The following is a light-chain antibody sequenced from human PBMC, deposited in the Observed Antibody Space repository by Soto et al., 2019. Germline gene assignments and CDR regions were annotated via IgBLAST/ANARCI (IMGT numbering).Light chain of an antibody. CDR3: QHYGISCT. CDR2: GTP. CDR1: QSVTYNY. V-gene: IGKV3-20*01. Sequence: EIVMTQSPGTLSSSPGERATLSCRASQSVTYNYLAWYQQKPGQAPRLLIYGTPNRATGIPARFSGSGSGKDFPLAISRLEPGDFAVYCCQHYGISCTLGEGTKVEIK. J-gene: IGKJ1*01.